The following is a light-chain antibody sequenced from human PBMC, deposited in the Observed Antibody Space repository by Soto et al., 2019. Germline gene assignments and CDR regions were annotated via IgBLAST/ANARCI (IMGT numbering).Light chain of an antibody. CDR3: QQRNICTPLYT. CDR1: QSVSTY. Sequence: EIVLTQSPATLSLSPGERATLSCRASQSVSTYLAWYQQKPGHAPRLLLFKASTSATGSPARFSSSGSGTDDTLTTSSLVPEDVAVYYYQQRNICTPLYTFGHGTKVDIK. V-gene: IGKV3-11*01. CDR2: KAS. J-gene: IGKJ3*01.